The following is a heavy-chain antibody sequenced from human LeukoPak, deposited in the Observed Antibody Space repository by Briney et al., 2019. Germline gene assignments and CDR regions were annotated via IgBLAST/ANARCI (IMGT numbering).Heavy chain of an antibody. V-gene: IGHV1-18*01. CDR1: GYTFTSYG. CDR2: ISAYNGNT. J-gene: IGHJ4*02. Sequence: GASLKVSCKASGYTFTSYGISWVRQAPGQGLEGMGWISAYNGNTNYAQKLQGRVTMTTDTSTSTAYMELRSLRSDDTAVYYCARVESSIAARPMDYWGQGTLVTVSS. CDR3: ARVESSIAARPMDY. D-gene: IGHD6-6*01.